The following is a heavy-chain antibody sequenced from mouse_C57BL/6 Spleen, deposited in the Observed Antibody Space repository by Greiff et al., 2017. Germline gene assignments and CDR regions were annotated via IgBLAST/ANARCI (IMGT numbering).Heavy chain of an antibody. J-gene: IGHJ2*01. D-gene: IGHD1-1*01. Sequence: QFQLQQSGAELVRPGTSVKVSCKASGYAFTNYLIEWVKQRPGQGLAWIGVINPGSGGTNYNEKFKGKATLTADKSSSTAYMQLSSLTSEDSAVYFCAREDGSSYDYWGQGTTLTVSS. CDR1: GYAFTNYL. CDR3: AREDGSSYDY. V-gene: IGHV1-54*01. CDR2: INPGSGGT.